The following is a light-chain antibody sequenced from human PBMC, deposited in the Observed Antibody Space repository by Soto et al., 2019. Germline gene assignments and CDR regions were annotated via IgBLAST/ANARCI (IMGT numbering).Light chain of an antibody. J-gene: IGKJ5*01. CDR1: QGISSY. CDR2: AAS. CDR3: QQIYSTPPYT. V-gene: IGKV1-39*01. Sequence: DIRMTKSPASVSSSIGDSVTLSCRASQGISSYLTWYPQKPAKATPLLLYAASSLQTGVPSTFSGSGSGTDFTLTISSLQPEDFATYYCQQIYSTPPYTFGQGTRLEIK.